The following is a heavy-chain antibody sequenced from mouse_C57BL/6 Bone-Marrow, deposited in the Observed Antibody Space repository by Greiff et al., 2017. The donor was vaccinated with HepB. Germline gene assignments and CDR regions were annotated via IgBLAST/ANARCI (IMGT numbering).Heavy chain of an antibody. CDR1: GYAFSSSW. CDR2: IYPGDGDT. CDR3: ARDYFWWYFDV. D-gene: IGHD1-1*01. J-gene: IGHJ1*03. Sequence: QVQLQQPGAELVKPGASAKISCKASGYAFSSSWMNWVKQRPGKGLEWIGRIYPGDGDTNYNGKFKGKATLTADKSSSTAYMQLSSLTSEDSAVYFCARDYFWWYFDVWGTGTTVTVSS. V-gene: IGHV1-82*01.